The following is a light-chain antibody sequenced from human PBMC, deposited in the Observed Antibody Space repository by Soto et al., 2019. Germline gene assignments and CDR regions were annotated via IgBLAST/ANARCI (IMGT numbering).Light chain of an antibody. Sequence: EIVMTQSPATRSVSPGERATLSCRASRGVSGNLAWYQQKPGQAPRLLIYGASTRATGIPARFSGSGSGTEFTLTISSLQSEDFAVYYCQQYNNWPPLTFGGGTKVEIK. CDR3: QQYNNWPPLT. CDR1: RGVSGN. CDR2: GAS. J-gene: IGKJ4*01. V-gene: IGKV3-15*01.